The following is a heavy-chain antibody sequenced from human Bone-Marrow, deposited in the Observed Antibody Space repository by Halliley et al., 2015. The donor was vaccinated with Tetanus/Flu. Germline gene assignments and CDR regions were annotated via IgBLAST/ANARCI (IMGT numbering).Heavy chain of an antibody. CDR2: IRSNSNYI. Sequence: VSVSLIRSNSNYIKYADSVKGRFTISRDNAKNSLYLQMNSLRVEDTAVYYCARSGYSYDFDYWGQGTQVTVSS. D-gene: IGHD5-18*01. J-gene: IGHJ4*02. V-gene: IGHV3-11*03. CDR3: ARSGYSYDFDY.